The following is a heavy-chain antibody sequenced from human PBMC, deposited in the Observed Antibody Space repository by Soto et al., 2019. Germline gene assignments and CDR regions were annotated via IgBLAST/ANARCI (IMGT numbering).Heavy chain of an antibody. CDR1: GYTFTSYD. J-gene: IGHJ5*02. CDR2: MNPNSGNT. D-gene: IGHD6-13*01. V-gene: IGHV1-8*01. Sequence: QVQLVQSGAEVKKPGASVKVSCKASGYTFTSYDINWVRQATGQGIEWMGWMNPNSGNTDYAQKFQGRVTMTRNTSIRTAYTELSSLRSEDTAVYYCARERSAAGTGWFDPWGQGTLVTVSS. CDR3: ARERSAAGTGWFDP.